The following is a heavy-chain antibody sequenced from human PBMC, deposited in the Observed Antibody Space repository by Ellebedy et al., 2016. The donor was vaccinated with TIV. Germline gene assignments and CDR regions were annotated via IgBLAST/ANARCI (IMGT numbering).Heavy chain of an antibody. J-gene: IGHJ3*02. CDR3: AREAGYYGSGRGGFDI. V-gene: IGHV3-53*01. CDR1: GFIVSNNY. Sequence: GGSLRLXCAASGFIVSNNYMNWVRQAPGKGPEWVSVLYSGGSIDYADSVKGRFTVSRDISKNTVYLQMNSLRVEDTAVYYCAREAGYYGSGRGGFDIWGQGTMVTVSS. D-gene: IGHD3-10*01. CDR2: LYSGGSI.